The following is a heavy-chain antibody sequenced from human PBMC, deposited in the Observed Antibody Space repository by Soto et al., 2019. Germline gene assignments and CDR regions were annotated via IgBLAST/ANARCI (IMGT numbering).Heavy chain of an antibody. CDR1: GFTFSSYG. Sequence: PGGSLRLSCAASGFTFSSYGMHWVRQAPGKGLEWVALISYDGSNKYYADSVKGRFTISRDNSKNTLYLQMNSLRADDTAVYYCAKDGRSGYDFFARWSDYYYYGMDVWGQGTTVTVSS. CDR3: AKDGRSGYDFFARWSDYYYYGMDV. J-gene: IGHJ6*02. V-gene: IGHV3-30*18. D-gene: IGHD5-12*01. CDR2: ISYDGSNK.